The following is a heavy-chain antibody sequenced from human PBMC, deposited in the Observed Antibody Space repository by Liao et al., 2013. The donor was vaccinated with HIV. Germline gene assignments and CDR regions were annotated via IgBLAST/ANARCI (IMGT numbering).Heavy chain of an antibody. CDR1: GDSISSSSYY. D-gene: IGHD3-9*01. J-gene: IGHJ3*01. V-gene: IGHV4-39*07. CDR2: MHHGGNA. Sequence: QLQLQESGPGLVKPSETLSLTCTVSGDSISSSSYYWGWIRQSPGKGLEWIGSMHHGGNAYYNPTLKSRVTILIDTSKNQFSLKLSSVTAADTAVYYCARGSRYFDWILSGPRLITDAFSFWGQGTMVTVSS. CDR3: ARGSRYFDWILSGPRLITDAFSF.